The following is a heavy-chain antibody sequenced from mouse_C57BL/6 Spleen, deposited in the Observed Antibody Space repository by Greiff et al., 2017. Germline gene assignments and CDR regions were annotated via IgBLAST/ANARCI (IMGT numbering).Heavy chain of an antibody. CDR2: ISSGSSTS. D-gene: IGHD4-1*01. CDR3: ARRAGTVDFDY. CDR1: GFTFSDYG. J-gene: IGHJ2*01. Sequence: DVKVEESGGGLVKPGGSLKLSCAASGFTFSDYGMHWVRQAPEKGLEWVAYISSGSSTSYYADTVKGRFTISRDNAKNTLFLQMTSLRSEDTAMYYCARRAGTVDFDYWGQGTTLTFSS. V-gene: IGHV5-17*01.